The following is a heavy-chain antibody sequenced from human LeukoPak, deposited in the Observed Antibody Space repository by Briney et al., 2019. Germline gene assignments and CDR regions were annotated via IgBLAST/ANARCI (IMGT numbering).Heavy chain of an antibody. V-gene: IGHV3-23*01. J-gene: IGHJ6*02. CDR2: IRDSGAST. D-gene: IGHD4-17*01. CDR3: ATMTTVIMGGYYYGMDV. Sequence: GGSLRLSCAASGFTFLTYAMSWVRQAPGKGLQWVSVIRDSGASTYYADSVKGRFTISRDNSKNTLYLQMNSLRAEDTAVYYCATMTTVIMGGYYYGMDVWGQGTTVTVSS. CDR1: GFTFLTYA.